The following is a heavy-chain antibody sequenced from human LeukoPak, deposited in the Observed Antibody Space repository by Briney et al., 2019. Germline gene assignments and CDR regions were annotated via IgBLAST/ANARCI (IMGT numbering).Heavy chain of an antibody. D-gene: IGHD3-16*01. CDR2: ISYDGSNK. J-gene: IGHJ3*02. CDR3: AKERLPTI. Sequence: GRSLRLSCAASGFTFSSYGMHWVRQAPGKGLEWVAVISYDGSNKYYADSVKGRFTISRDNSKNTLYLQMNSLRAEDTAVHYCAKERLPTIWGQGTMVTVSS. CDR1: GFTFSSYG. V-gene: IGHV3-30*18.